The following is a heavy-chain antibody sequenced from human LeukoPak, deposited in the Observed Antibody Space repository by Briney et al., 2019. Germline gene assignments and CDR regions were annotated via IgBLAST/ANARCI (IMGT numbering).Heavy chain of an antibody. Sequence: GGSLRLSFAASGFTFSSYNMNWVRQAPGKGLEWVSSISSSSSYIYYADSVKGRFTISRDNAKNSLYLQMNSLRAEDTAVYYCARDPLYSSGLDYWGQGTLVTVSS. V-gene: IGHV3-21*01. CDR1: GFTFSSYN. CDR2: ISSSSSYI. CDR3: ARDPLYSSGLDY. D-gene: IGHD6-19*01. J-gene: IGHJ4*02.